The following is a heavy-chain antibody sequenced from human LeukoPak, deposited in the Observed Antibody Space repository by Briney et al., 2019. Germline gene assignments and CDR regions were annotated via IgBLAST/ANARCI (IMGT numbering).Heavy chain of an antibody. CDR1: GFTFSSYS. CDR3: ATGATMVRGVIMPFDY. Sequence: GSLRLSCAASGFTFSSYSVNWVRQAPGKGLEWVSSISSSSSYIYYADSVKGRFTISRDNAKNSLYLQMNSLRAEDTAVYYCATGATMVRGVIMPFDYWGQETLVTVSS. D-gene: IGHD3-10*01. J-gene: IGHJ4*02. CDR2: ISSSSSYI. V-gene: IGHV3-21*01.